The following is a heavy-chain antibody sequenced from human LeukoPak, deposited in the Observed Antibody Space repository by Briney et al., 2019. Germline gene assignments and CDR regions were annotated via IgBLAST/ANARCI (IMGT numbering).Heavy chain of an antibody. CDR1: GYTFTDFY. CDR3: ARDRDIWFGELFNAFDI. CDR2: ITPNSGGT. Sequence: ASVKVSCKASGYTFTDFYIHWMRQAPGQGLEWMGWITPNSGGTIYGQKFQGRVTMTRDTSISTAYMELSRLRSDDTAVYYCARDRDIWFGELFNAFDIWGQGTMVTVSS. V-gene: IGHV1-2*02. J-gene: IGHJ3*02. D-gene: IGHD3-10*01.